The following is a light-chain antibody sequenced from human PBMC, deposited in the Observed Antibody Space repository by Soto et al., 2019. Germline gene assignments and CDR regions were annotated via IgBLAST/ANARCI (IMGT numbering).Light chain of an antibody. CDR3: QQYDRLPSFT. Sequence: DIQMTQSPSSLSASVGDRVTITCHASQDISNYLNWYQQKPGKAPKLLIYDASNLETGVPSRFSGSGSGTDFTFTISSLQPEDIATYFCQQYDRLPSFTFGPGTKVDV. J-gene: IGKJ3*01. CDR2: DAS. V-gene: IGKV1-33*01. CDR1: QDISNY.